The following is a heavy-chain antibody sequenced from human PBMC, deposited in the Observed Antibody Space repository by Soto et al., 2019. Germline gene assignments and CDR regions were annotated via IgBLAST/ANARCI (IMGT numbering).Heavy chain of an antibody. V-gene: IGHV3-48*01. J-gene: IGHJ4*02. Sequence: GGSLRLSCAASGFTFSSYSMNWVRQAPGKGLEWVSYISSSSTTKYYADSVKGRFTISRDNAKNSLYLQMNSLRAEDTAVYYCARDRSSSYDYWGQGALVTVSS. CDR1: GFTFSSYS. CDR3: ARDRSSSYDY. CDR2: ISSSSTTK. D-gene: IGHD6-13*01.